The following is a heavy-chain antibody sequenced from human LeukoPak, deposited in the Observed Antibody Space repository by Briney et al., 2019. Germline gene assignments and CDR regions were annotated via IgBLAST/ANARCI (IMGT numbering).Heavy chain of an antibody. D-gene: IGHD5-24*01. CDR1: GFTFSSFW. Sequence: GGSLRLSCAASGFTFSSFWMNWVRQPPGTGLEWVAHIKLNGGGKDYAGSVKGRFTISRDDAKNSVYLEINSLRAEDTAVYYCARDADGHFDSWGQGTLVTVSP. V-gene: IGHV3-7*01. CDR3: ARDADGHFDS. CDR2: IKLNGGGK. J-gene: IGHJ4*02.